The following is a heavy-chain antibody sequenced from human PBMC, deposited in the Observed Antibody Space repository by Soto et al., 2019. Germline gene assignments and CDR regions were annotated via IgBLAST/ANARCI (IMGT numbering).Heavy chain of an antibody. V-gene: IGHV4-34*01. CDR2: INHSGST. J-gene: IGHJ6*02. Sequence: SETLSLTCAVYGGSFSGYYWSWIRQPPGKGLEWIGEINHSGSTNYNPSLKSRVTISVDTSKNQFSLKLSSVTAADTAVYYCARSRITIFGVVKGGYYYYGMDVWGQGTTVTVSS. CDR3: ARSRITIFGVVKGGYYYYGMDV. CDR1: GGSFSGYY. D-gene: IGHD3-3*01.